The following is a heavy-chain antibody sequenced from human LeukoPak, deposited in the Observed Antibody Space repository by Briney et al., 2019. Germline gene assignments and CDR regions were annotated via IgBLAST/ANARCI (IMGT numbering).Heavy chain of an antibody. V-gene: IGHV4-59*08. Sequence: PSETLSLTCTVSGGSISSYYWSWIRQPPGKGLEWIGYIYYSGSTNYNPSLNSRVTISLDTSKNQFSLRLSSVTAADTAVYYCANTHLAAPPFDYWGQGTLVTVSS. D-gene: IGHD6-6*01. J-gene: IGHJ4*02. CDR3: ANTHLAAPPFDY. CDR1: GGSISSYY. CDR2: IYYSGST.